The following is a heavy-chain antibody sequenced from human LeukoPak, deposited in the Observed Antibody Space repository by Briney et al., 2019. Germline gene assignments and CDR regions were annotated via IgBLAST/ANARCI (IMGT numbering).Heavy chain of an antibody. Sequence: GGSLRLSCTASGFIFSNYWMTWVRQAPGKGLEWVAQINQDGSKEYYIGSVKARFSISRDNARNSLSLQMNSLRAEDTAMYYCVRDGGVSGYDLLDYWGQGTLVTVSS. V-gene: IGHV3-7*01. CDR1: GFIFSNYW. J-gene: IGHJ4*02. CDR2: INQDGSKE. D-gene: IGHD5-12*01. CDR3: VRDGGVSGYDLLDY.